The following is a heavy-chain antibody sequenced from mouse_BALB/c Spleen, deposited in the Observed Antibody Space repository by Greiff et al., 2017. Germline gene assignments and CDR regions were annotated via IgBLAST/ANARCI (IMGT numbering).Heavy chain of an antibody. V-gene: IGHV5-12-1*01. CDR3: ARQVAMDY. Sequence: EVQVVESGGGLVKPGGSLKLSCAASGFAFSSYDMSWVRQTPEKRLEWVAYISSGGGSTYYPDTVKGRFTISRDNAKNTLYLQMSSLKSEDTAMYYCARQVAMDYWGQGTSVTVSS. CDR1: GFAFSSYD. J-gene: IGHJ4*01. CDR2: ISSGGGST.